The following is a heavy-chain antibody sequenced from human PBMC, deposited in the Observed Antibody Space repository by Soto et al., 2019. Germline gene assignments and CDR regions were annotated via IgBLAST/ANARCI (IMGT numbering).Heavy chain of an antibody. CDR2: IIPIFGTA. V-gene: IGHV1-69*12. Sequence: QVQLVQSGAEVKKPGSSVKVSCKASGGTFSSYAISWVRQAPGQGLEWMGGIIPIFGTANYAQKSQGRVTITADDSTRTAYVELSRLRSEDTAVYYCALGPDINQYGMDVWGQGTTVTVSS. CDR3: ALGPDINQYGMDV. J-gene: IGHJ6*02. CDR1: GGTFSSYA. D-gene: IGHD2-2*01.